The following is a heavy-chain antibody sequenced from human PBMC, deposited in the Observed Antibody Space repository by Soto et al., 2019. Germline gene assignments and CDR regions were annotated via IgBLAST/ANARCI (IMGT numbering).Heavy chain of an antibody. CDR2: ISGSGGST. V-gene: IGHV3-23*01. Sequence: GGSQILCCGASGVTFSSYAMSWVRQAPGKGLEWVSAISGSGGSTYYADSVKGRFTISRDNSKNTLYLQMNSLRAEDTAVYYCAKERNYYFDYWGQGTLVTVAS. J-gene: IGHJ4*02. CDR1: GVTFSSYA. CDR3: AKERNYYFDY.